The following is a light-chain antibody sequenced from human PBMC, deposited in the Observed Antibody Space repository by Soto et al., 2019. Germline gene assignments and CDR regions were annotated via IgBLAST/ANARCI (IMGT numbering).Light chain of an antibody. CDR3: KSYTGINNWV. CDR2: EVN. J-gene: IGLJ3*02. CDR1: SSDVGGYNY. Sequence: QSALTQPPSASESHGQSVTNSCTGTSSDVGGYNYVSWYQQHPGKAPKVMIYEVNKRPSGVPDRFSGSKSGNTASLTVSGLQAEDEADYFCKSYTGINNWVFGGGTHLTVL. V-gene: IGLV2-8*01.